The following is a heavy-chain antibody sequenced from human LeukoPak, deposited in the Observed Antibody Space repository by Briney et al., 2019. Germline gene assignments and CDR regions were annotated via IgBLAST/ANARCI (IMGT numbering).Heavy chain of an antibody. CDR3: TTYDFWSGYNP. D-gene: IGHD3-3*01. J-gene: IGHJ5*02. CDR2: IKSKTDGGTT. V-gene: IGHV3-15*07. CDR1: GFTFSNAW. Sequence: GGSLRLSCAASGFTFSNAWMNWVRQAPGKGPEWVGRIKSKTDGGTTDYAAPVKGRFTISRDDSKNTLYMQMNSLKTEDTAVYYCTTYDFWSGYNPWGRGTLVTVSS.